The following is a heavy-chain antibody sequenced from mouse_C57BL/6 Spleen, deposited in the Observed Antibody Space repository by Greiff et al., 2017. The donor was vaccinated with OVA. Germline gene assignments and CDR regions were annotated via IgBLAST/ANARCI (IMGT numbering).Heavy chain of an antibody. CDR1: GYSITSGYY. Sequence: EESGPGLVKPSQSLSLTCSVTGYSITSGYYWNWIRQFPGNKLEWMGYISYDGSNNYNPSLKNRISLTRDTSKNQFFLKLNSVTTEDTATYYCARGIDFDYWGQGTTLTVSS. CDR3: ARGIDFDY. D-gene: IGHD2-4*01. CDR2: ISYDGSN. V-gene: IGHV3-6*01. J-gene: IGHJ2*01.